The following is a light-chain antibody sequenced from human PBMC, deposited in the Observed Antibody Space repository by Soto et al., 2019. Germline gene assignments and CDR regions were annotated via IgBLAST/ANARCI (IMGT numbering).Light chain of an antibody. Sequence: EIVLTQSPGTLSLSPGERAALSCRASHSVSSSYLAWYQQKPGQAPRLLIYGASSRATGIPDRFSGSGSGTDFTLTISRLELEDFAVYYCQQYGSSPPYTFGQGTKLEIK. CDR2: GAS. V-gene: IGKV3-20*01. CDR1: HSVSSSY. CDR3: QQYGSSPPYT. J-gene: IGKJ2*01.